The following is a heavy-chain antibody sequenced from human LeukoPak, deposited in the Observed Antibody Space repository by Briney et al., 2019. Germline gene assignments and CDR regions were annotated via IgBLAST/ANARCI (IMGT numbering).Heavy chain of an antibody. D-gene: IGHD2-2*01. CDR1: GGTFSSYA. Sequence: SVKVSCKASGGTFSSYAISWVRQAPGQGLEWMGGIIPIFGTANYAQKFQGRVTITADESTSTAYMELSSLRSEDTAVYYCARVGGYCSSTSCYEGRNYYYGMDIWGKGTTVTVSS. CDR3: ARVGGYCSSTSCYEGRNYYYGMDI. V-gene: IGHV1-69*01. J-gene: IGHJ6*04. CDR2: IIPIFGTA.